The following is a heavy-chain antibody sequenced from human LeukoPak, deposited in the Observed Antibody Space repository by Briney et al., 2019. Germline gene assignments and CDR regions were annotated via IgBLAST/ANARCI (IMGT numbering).Heavy chain of an antibody. Sequence: ASVKVSCKASGYTFTSYAMHWVRQAPGQRLEWMGWINAGNGNTKYSQKFQGRVTITRDTSASTAYMELSSLRSEDTAVYYCARVFVVRGVHFDHWGQGTLVTVSS. D-gene: IGHD3-10*01. CDR2: INAGNGNT. CDR3: ARVFVVRGVHFDH. V-gene: IGHV1-3*01. J-gene: IGHJ4*02. CDR1: GYTFTSYA.